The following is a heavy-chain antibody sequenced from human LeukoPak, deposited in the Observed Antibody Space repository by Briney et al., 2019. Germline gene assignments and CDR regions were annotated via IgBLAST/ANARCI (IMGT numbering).Heavy chain of an antibody. Sequence: SETLSLTCTVSGASISSYYWSWIRQPPGKGLEWIGEINHSGSTNYNPSLKSRVTISVDTSKNQFSLKLSSVTAADTAVYYCARRPLYDIVVVPAAKGHWFDPWGQGTLVTVSS. D-gene: IGHD2-2*01. J-gene: IGHJ5*02. V-gene: IGHV4-34*01. CDR1: GASISSYY. CDR2: INHSGST. CDR3: ARRPLYDIVVVPAAKGHWFDP.